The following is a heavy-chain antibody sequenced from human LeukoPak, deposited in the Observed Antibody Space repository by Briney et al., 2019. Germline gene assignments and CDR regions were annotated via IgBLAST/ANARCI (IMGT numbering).Heavy chain of an antibody. J-gene: IGHJ4*02. D-gene: IGHD6-19*01. CDR2: IYSGGST. V-gene: IGHV3-66*01. Sequence: GGSLRLSCAASGFTVSGNYMTWVRQAPGKGLEWVSVIYSGGSTYYADSVKGRFSISRDNSKNTLYLQMNSLRAEDTAVYYCARGFKYSTGWFYFDYWGQGTLVTVSS. CDR3: ARGFKYSTGWFYFDY. CDR1: GFTVSGNY.